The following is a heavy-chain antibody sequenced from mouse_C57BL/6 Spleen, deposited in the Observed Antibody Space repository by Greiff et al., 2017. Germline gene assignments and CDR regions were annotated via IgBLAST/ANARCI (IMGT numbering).Heavy chain of an antibody. CDR2: IDPSDSYT. CDR1: GYTFTSYW. Sequence: VQLQQPGAELVMPGASVKLSCKASGYTFTSYWMHWVKQRPGQGLEWIGEIDPSDSYTNYNQKFKGKSTLTVDKSSSTAYMQLSSLTSEDSAVYYCARSVYDHYFDYWGQGTTLTVSS. J-gene: IGHJ2*01. V-gene: IGHV1-69*01. D-gene: IGHD1-1*01. CDR3: ARSVYDHYFDY.